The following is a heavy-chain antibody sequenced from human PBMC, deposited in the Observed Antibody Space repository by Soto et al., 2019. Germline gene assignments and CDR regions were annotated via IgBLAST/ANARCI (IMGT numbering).Heavy chain of an antibody. Sequence: QVQLVQSGAEVKKPGASVKVSCKTSGYTFTSYSITWVRQAPGQGLEGMGRISAYNANTPYAQNLQGRVTMTTDTSTSTAYMELRSLRSDDTAVYYCARTQYTGFEPWGQGTLVTVSP. CDR3: ARTQYTGFEP. D-gene: IGHD1-1*01. V-gene: IGHV1-18*04. J-gene: IGHJ5*02. CDR1: GYTFTSYS. CDR2: ISAYNANT.